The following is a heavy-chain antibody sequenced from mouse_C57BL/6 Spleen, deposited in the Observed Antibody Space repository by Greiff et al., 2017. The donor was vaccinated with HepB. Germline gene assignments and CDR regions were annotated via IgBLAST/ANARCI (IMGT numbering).Heavy chain of an antibody. V-gene: IGHV1-80*01. D-gene: IGHD1-1*01. CDR2: IYPGDGDT. Sequence: QVQLQQSGAELVKPGASVKISCKASGYAFSSYWMNWVKQRPGKGLEWIGQIYPGDGDTNYNGKFKGKATLTADKSSSTAYMQLSSLTSEDSAVYFGARTPYYGSSSYAMDYWGQGTSVTVSS. J-gene: IGHJ4*01. CDR1: GYAFSSYW. CDR3: ARTPYYGSSSYAMDY.